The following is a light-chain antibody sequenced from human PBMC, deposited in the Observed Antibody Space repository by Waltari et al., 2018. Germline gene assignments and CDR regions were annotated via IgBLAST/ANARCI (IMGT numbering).Light chain of an antibody. V-gene: IGKV3-20*01. J-gene: IGKJ1*01. Sequence: EIVLTQSPGTLSLSPGERTTLSCRASQSVDSDYIAWYQQKPGQAPRLLIFGASTRATGIPDRFSGSGSGTDFTLTVSRLEPEDFAVYYCQQYGTSKTFGQGTKVEVK. CDR3: QQYGTSKT. CDR1: QSVDSDY. CDR2: GAS.